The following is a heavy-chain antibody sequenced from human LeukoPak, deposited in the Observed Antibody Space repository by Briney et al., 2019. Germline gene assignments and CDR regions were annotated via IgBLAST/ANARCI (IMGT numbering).Heavy chain of an antibody. J-gene: IGHJ5*02. V-gene: IGHV4-39*07. D-gene: IGHD2-8*01. CDR2: IYYTGSS. CDR3: ARENYCTNGVCWAFDP. Sequence: PSETLSLTCTVSGGSISSSDYYWGWIRQPPGKGPEWIGNIYYTGSSSYNSSLKSRVTISVDTSKNQFSLQLSSVTAADTAVYYRARENYCTNGVCWAFDPWGQGTLVTVSS. CDR1: GGSISSSDYY.